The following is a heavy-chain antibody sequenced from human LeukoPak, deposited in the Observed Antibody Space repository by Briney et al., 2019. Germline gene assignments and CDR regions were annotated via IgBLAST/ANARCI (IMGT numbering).Heavy chain of an antibody. J-gene: IGHJ5*02. Sequence: GSLRLSCAASGFTFSTYSMNWVRQPPGKGLEWIGSMYYSGITYYNPSLKSRVTISVDTSQNQFSLTLTSVTAADTAVYYCARHALGLITGITGNWFDPWGQGTLVTVSS. V-gene: IGHV4-39*01. CDR3: ARHALGLITGITGNWFDP. D-gene: IGHD1-20*01. CDR2: MYYSGIT. CDR1: GFTFSTYSMN.